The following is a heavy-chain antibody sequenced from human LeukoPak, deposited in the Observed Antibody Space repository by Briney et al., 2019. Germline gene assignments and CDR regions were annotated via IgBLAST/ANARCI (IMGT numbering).Heavy chain of an antibody. Sequence: SQTLSLTCTVSGGSISSGGYYWSWIRQPPGKGLGRIGYIYHSGSTYYNPSLKSRVTISVDRSKNQFSLKLGSVTAADTAVYYCARYCSGGSCYEDAFDIWGQGTMVTVSS. J-gene: IGHJ3*02. D-gene: IGHD2-15*01. CDR3: ARYCSGGSCYEDAFDI. V-gene: IGHV4-30-2*01. CDR1: GGSISSGGYY. CDR2: IYHSGST.